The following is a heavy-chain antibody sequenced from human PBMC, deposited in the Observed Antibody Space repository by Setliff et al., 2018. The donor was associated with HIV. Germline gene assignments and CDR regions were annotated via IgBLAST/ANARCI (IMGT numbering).Heavy chain of an antibody. V-gene: IGHV3-49*03. CDR3: IRGPWRTGMDV. CDR1: GFTFGDYA. CDR2: IRDKTSGGTA. J-gene: IGHJ6*02. D-gene: IGHD5-12*01. Sequence: HGESLKISCTGTGFTFGDYATTWFRQAPGKGLEWVGFIRDKTSGGTAEYAASVKGRFTLSRDDSKSVAYLQMNSLKTDDTAVYYCIRGPWRTGMDVWGQGTTVTVSS.